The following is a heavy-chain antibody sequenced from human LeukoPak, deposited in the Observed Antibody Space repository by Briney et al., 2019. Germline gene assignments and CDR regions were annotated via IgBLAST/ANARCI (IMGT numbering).Heavy chain of an antibody. CDR1: GFTFNNYA. CDR3: ARVLRGGNSGYTFDI. J-gene: IGHJ3*02. CDR2: MSSGGSTI. Sequence: PGGSLRLSCAASGFTFNNYAMSWVRQAPGKGLAWVSYMSSGGSTISYADSVKGRFTISRDNAENSLYLQMNSLRVEDTAVYYCARVLRGGNSGYTFDIWGQGTMVTVSS. D-gene: IGHD4-23*01. V-gene: IGHV3-11*01.